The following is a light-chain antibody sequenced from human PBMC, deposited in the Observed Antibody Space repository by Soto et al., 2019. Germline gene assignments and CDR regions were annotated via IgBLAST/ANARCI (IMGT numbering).Light chain of an antibody. CDR2: KAS. CDR1: QSVSNL. CDR3: QHYSSYPLT. J-gene: IGKJ5*01. V-gene: IGKV1-5*03. Sequence: DIQMTQSPSTLSASVGDRVTITCRASQSVSNLLAWYQQKPGRAPTLLIYKASTLESGVPSRFSGSGSGTEFTLTISSLQPDDFATYYCQHYSSYPLTFGQGTRLEIK.